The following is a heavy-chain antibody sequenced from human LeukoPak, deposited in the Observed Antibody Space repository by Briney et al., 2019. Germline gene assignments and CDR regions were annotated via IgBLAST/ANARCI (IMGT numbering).Heavy chain of an antibody. CDR3: AKSDTIAGAADY. Sequence: PGGSLRLSCAASGFTFSSYAMSWVRQAPGKGLEWVSTISGSGGSTYYADSVKGRFTISRDNSKNTLYLQMNSLRAEDTAVYYCAKSDTIAGAADYWGQGTLVTVSS. CDR2: ISGSGGST. V-gene: IGHV3-23*01. D-gene: IGHD6-13*01. CDR1: GFTFSSYA. J-gene: IGHJ4*02.